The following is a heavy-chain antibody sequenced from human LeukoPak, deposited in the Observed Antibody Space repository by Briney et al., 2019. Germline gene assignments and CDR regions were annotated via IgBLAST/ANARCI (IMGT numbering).Heavy chain of an antibody. Sequence: GGSLILSCAASGFTFSTYSMNWVRQAPGKGLEWVSYISSSSSTIYYADSVKGRFTISRDNAKNSLYLRMNSLRDEDTAVYYCAREDRWYIDYWGQGTLVTVSS. J-gene: IGHJ4*02. D-gene: IGHD4-23*01. V-gene: IGHV3-48*02. CDR3: AREDRWYIDY. CDR1: GFTFSTYS. CDR2: ISSSSSTI.